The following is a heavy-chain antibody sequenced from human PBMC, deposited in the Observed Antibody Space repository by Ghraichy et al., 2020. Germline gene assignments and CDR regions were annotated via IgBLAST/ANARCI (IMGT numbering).Heavy chain of an antibody. CDR2: ISSSSSTI. CDR1: GFTFSSYS. D-gene: IGHD5-18*01. Sequence: GESLNISCAASGFTFSSYSMNWVRQAPGKGLEWVSYISSSSSTIYYADSVKGRFTISRDNAKNSLYLQMNSLRAEDTAVYYCARAVAGYSYGNNWFDPWGQGTLVTVSS. V-gene: IGHV3-48*01. J-gene: IGHJ5*02. CDR3: ARAVAGYSYGNNWFDP.